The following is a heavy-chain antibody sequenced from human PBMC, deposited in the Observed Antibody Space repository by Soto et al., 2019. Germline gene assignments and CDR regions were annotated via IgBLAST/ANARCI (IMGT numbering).Heavy chain of an antibody. CDR3: ARASNYGSPRDFDY. J-gene: IGHJ4*02. Sequence: EVQLVESGGGLVQPGGSLRLSCAASGFTFSSYSMNWVRQAPGKGLEWVSYISSSSTTIYYADSVKGRFTIPRDNAKNAQHLRMTRRRAQDAAVYYCARASNYGSPRDFDYWGQGTMVTVSS. D-gene: IGHD3-10*01. V-gene: IGHV3-48*01. CDR2: ISSSSTTI. CDR1: GFTFSSYS.